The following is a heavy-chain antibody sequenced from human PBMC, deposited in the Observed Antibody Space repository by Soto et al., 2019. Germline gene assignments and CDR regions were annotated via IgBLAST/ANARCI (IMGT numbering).Heavy chain of an antibody. CDR3: AKDPQLWYSEFHWYFDL. D-gene: IGHD5-18*01. V-gene: IGHV3-23*01. Sequence: GVSMRLSFAASGFTFCNYTMTWVRQAPGKGLEWVSIIGGSGGSTYYADSVKGRFSISGDNSKNTLYLQMNSLRAEDTAVYYCAKDPQLWYSEFHWYFDLWGRGTLVTVSS. J-gene: IGHJ2*01. CDR1: GFTFCNYT. CDR2: IGGSGGST.